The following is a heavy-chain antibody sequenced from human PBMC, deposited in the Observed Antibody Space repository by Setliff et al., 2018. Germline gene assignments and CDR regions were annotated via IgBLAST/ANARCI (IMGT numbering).Heavy chain of an antibody. CDR3: ARKGISALSGAFDM. J-gene: IGHJ3*02. Sequence: SETLSLTCTVSGGSISSYYWSWIRQPAGKGLEWIGHIYIGGSANYNPSLKSRVTMSIDTSKNQFSLKLSSVTAADTAVYYCARKGISALSGAFDMWGQGTTVTVSS. V-gene: IGHV4-4*07. D-gene: IGHD1-26*01. CDR2: IYIGGSA. CDR1: GGSISSYY.